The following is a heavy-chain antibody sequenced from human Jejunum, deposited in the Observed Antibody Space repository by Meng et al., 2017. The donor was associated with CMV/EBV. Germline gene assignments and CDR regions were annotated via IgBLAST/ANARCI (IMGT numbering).Heavy chain of an antibody. CDR1: GDSISSSTYY. V-gene: IGHV4-39*07. J-gene: IGHJ4*02. D-gene: IGHD2-15*01. Sequence: SGDSISSSTYYWGWTRQPPGKGLEWIGSVHYSGSTYYNPSLKSRVTMSVDTSKNQISLKLTSVSAADTAVYYCARVCSGGTCLDYWGQGTRVTVSS. CDR3: ARVCSGGTCLDY. CDR2: VHYSGST.